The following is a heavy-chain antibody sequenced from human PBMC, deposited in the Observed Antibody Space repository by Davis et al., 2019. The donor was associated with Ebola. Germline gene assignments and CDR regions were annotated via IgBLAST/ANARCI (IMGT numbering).Heavy chain of an antibody. CDR2: ISAYNGNT. CDR3: ARRDSMITFGGVIVNDY. D-gene: IGHD3-16*02. Sequence: ASVKVSCKASGYTFTSYGISWVRQAPGQGLEWMGWISAYNGNTNYAQKLQGRVTMTTDTSTSTAYMELRSLRSDDTAVYYCARRDSMITFGGVIVNDYWGQGTLVTVSS. CDR1: GYTFTSYG. V-gene: IGHV1-18*01. J-gene: IGHJ4*02.